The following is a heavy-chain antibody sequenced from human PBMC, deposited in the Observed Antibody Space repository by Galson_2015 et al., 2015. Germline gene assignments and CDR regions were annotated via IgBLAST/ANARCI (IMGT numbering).Heavy chain of an antibody. CDR1: GFTFGDYA. J-gene: IGHJ6*03. V-gene: IGHV3-49*04. Sequence: SLRLSCAASGFTFGDYAVSWVRQAPGKGLEWVGFIRSKAYTGAANYAASVKGRFTISRDDSKSIAYLQLNSLKTEDTAVYYCTKDSLVLKTTLDYYYYVGVWGKGTTVTVSS. CDR3: TKDSLVLKTTLDYYYYVGV. CDR2: IRSKAYTGAA. D-gene: IGHD1-1*01.